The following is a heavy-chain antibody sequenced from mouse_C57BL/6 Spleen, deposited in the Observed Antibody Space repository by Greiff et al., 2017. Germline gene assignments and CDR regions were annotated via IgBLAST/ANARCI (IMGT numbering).Heavy chain of an antibody. CDR2: IRLKSDNYAT. CDR3: TGYLPGFDY. CDR1: GFTFSNYW. V-gene: IGHV6-3*01. D-gene: IGHD5-1*01. J-gene: IGHJ2*01. Sequence: EVMLVESGGGLVQPGGSMKLSCVASGFTFSNYWMNWVRQSPEKGLEWVAQIRLKSDNYATHYAESVKGRFTISRDDSKSSVYLQMNNLRAEDTGIYYCTGYLPGFDYWGQGTTLTVSS.